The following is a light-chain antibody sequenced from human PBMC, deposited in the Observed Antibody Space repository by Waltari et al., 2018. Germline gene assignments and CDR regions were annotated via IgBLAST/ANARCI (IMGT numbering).Light chain of an antibody. J-gene: IGKJ2*01. Sequence: EIVMTQSSATLSVSNGERSTLSCRASQSLSSNLAWYQQKPGQAPRLLIYGASTRATGIPFRFSGSGSRAEFTLTISSLQSEDFAVYYCQQYNNWPFTFGQGTKLEIK. CDR2: GAS. CDR3: QQYNNWPFT. CDR1: QSLSSN. V-gene: IGKV3-15*01.